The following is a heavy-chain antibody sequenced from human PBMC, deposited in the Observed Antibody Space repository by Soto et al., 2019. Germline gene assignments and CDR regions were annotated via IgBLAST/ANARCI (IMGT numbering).Heavy chain of an antibody. Sequence: GASVKVSCKASGYTFANYDINWVRQATGQRLEWMGWMSPNSGNTGYGQRFQGRVTMTRNTSISTAYMELSSLRSEDTAVYYCARGPTQPLGYCSSTSCYGWFDPWGQGTLVTVSS. D-gene: IGHD2-2*01. CDR1: GYTFANYD. CDR2: MSPNSGNT. CDR3: ARGPTQPLGYCSSTSCYGWFDP. V-gene: IGHV1-8*02. J-gene: IGHJ5*02.